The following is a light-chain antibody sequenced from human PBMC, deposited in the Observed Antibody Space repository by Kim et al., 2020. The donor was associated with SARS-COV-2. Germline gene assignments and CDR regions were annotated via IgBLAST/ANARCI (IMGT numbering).Light chain of an antibody. V-gene: IGLV3-19*01. CDR3: GSRDSNIFRGL. CDR1: SLRFYY. CDR2: DKN. Sequence: SSELTQDPAVSVALGQTVRITCQGDSLRFYYASWYQQKPGQAPMLVIYDKNNRPSGIPDRFSGSTSGNTASLTITGAQAEDEADYYCGSRDSNIFRGLFGGEPLLSVL. J-gene: IGLJ2*01.